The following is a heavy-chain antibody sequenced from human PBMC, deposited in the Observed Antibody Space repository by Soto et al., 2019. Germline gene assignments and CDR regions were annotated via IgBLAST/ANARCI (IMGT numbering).Heavy chain of an antibody. V-gene: IGHV3-48*02. J-gene: IGHJ6*02. CDR1: GFDFSTYS. CDR3: ARLYYDYV. CDR2: VSMDSDTI. D-gene: IGHD3-3*01. Sequence: GGSLRLSCKASGFDFSTYSMNWVRQAPGKGLEWIAYVSMDSDTIHYADSVRGRFAISRDDPENSLYLQMNSLRDEDTATYYCARLYYDYVWGQGTTVTVSS.